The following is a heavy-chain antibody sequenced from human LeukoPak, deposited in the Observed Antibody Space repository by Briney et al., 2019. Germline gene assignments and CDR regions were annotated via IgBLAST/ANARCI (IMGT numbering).Heavy chain of an antibody. V-gene: IGHV3-23*01. Sequence: GGSLRLSCAASGFTFSSYAMNWVRQAPGRGLEWVSGFSGSGGTTYYADSVKGRFTISRDNSKNTLYLQMNSLRAEDTAVYYCAKDSSYYYDSGGDWFDPWGQGTLVTVSS. J-gene: IGHJ5*02. D-gene: IGHD3-22*01. CDR1: GFTFSSYA. CDR2: FSGSGGTT. CDR3: AKDSSYYYDSGGDWFDP.